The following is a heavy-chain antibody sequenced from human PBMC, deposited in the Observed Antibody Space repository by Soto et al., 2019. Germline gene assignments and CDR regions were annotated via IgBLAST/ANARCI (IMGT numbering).Heavy chain of an antibody. CDR3: AAGGGLPRYY. V-gene: IGHV4-34*01. CDR2: IYHSGST. D-gene: IGHD2-15*01. J-gene: IGHJ4*02. Sequence: SETLSLTCAVYGGSFSGYYWSWIRQPPGKGLEWIGYIYHSGSTYYNPSLKSRVTISVDRSKNQFSLKLSSVTAADTAVYYCAAGGGLPRYYWGQGTLVTVSS. CDR1: GGSFSGYY.